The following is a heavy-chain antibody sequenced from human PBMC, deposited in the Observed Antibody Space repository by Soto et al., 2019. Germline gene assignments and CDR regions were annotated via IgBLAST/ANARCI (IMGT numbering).Heavy chain of an antibody. CDR3: ERDSSSWCMDV. Sequence: GGSLRLSCAASGFTFSSYSMHWVRQAPGKGLEWLTLISYDGSDENYADSVKGRFTISRDNSEDTLFLQMNSLRGEDTAVYYCERDSSSWCMDVWGQGTKVTVSS. V-gene: IGHV3-30-3*01. CDR1: GFTFSSYS. J-gene: IGHJ6*02. D-gene: IGHD6-13*01. CDR2: ISYDGSDE.